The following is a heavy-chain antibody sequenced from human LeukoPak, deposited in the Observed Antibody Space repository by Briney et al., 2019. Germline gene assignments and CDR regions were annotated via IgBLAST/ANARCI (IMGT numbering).Heavy chain of an antibody. CDR2: ISYSGST. J-gene: IGHJ4*02. D-gene: IGHD1-26*01. CDR1: DGSISRRTYY. V-gene: IGHV4-39*01. CDR3: ARYEGGTMFDY. Sequence: SETLSLTCTVSDGSISRRTYYWGWIRQPPGKGLEWIGSISYSGSTSYNPSLKSRVTIFIDMSKNQFSLRLSSVTAADTAVYYCARYEGGTMFDYWGQGTLVAVSS.